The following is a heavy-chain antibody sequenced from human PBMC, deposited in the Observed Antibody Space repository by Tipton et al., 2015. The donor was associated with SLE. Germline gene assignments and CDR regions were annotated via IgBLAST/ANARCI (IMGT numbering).Heavy chain of an antibody. CDR2: IYAWGYT. CDR3: ARAEGSWDAFDI. Sequence: TLSLTCTVSGGSITSKNYFWNWIRQPAGKTLEWIGRIYAWGYTDYNPSLKSRVTISVDTSRNQFSLKLSSVTAADTAVYYCARAEGSWDAFDIWGQGTMVTVSS. J-gene: IGHJ3*02. D-gene: IGHD2-15*01. CDR1: GGSITSKNYF. V-gene: IGHV4-61*02.